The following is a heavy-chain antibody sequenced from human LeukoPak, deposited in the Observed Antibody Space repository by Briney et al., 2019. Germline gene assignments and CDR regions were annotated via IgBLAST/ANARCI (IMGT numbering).Heavy chain of an antibody. Sequence: ASVKVSCKASGYTFTDYYIHWVRQAPGQGLEWVGWINPNSGGTNYAQKFEGRVTMTRDTSITTGYMELSSLTSDDTAVYYCARAHSSLRLCHFDYWGQGTLVTVSS. CDR1: GYTFTDYY. V-gene: IGHV1-2*02. CDR3: ARAHSSLRLCHFDY. D-gene: IGHD6-13*01. CDR2: INPNSGGT. J-gene: IGHJ4*02.